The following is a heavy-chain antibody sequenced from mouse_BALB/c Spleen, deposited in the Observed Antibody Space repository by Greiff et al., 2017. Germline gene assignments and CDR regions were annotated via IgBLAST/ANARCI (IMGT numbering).Heavy chain of an antibody. Sequence: EVNLVESGGGLVKPGGSLKLSCAASGFTFSSYAMSWVRQTPEKRLEWVASISSGGSTYYPDSVKGRFTISRDNARNILYLQMSSLRSEDTAMYYCARGGAHYYGSRGAMDYWGQGTSVTVSS. D-gene: IGHD1-1*01. CDR2: ISSGGST. V-gene: IGHV5-6-5*01. CDR3: ARGGAHYYGSRGAMDY. J-gene: IGHJ4*01. CDR1: GFTFSSYA.